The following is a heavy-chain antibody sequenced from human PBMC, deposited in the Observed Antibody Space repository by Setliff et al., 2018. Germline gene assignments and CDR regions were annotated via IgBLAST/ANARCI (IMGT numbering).Heavy chain of an antibody. D-gene: IGHD3-22*01. CDR3: ARVGRVGYYESFQY. V-gene: IGHV3-7*01. Sequence: GGSLRLSCAASGFTFGSYWMSWVRQAPGKGLEWVANIKQDGSQKYYVDSVKGRFTISRDNAQNSLYLQMNSLRAEDTAVYYCARVGRVGYYESFQYWGQGTLVTVSS. J-gene: IGHJ1*01. CDR1: GFTFGSYW. CDR2: IKQDGSQK.